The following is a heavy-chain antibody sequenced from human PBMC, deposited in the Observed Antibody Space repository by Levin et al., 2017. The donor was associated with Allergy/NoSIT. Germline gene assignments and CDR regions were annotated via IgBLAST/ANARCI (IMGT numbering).Heavy chain of an antibody. D-gene: IGHD3-16*02. V-gene: IGHV4-39*01. J-gene: IGHJ4*02. CDR3: ARHLNDYVWGSYRPPDY. CDR2: IYYSGST. CDR1: GGSISSSSYY. Sequence: SETLSLTCTVSGGSISSSSYYWGWIRQPPGKGLEWIGSIYYSGSTYYNPSLKSRVTISVDTSKNQFSLKLSSVTAADTAVYYCARHLNDYVWGSYRPPDYWGQGTLVTVSS.